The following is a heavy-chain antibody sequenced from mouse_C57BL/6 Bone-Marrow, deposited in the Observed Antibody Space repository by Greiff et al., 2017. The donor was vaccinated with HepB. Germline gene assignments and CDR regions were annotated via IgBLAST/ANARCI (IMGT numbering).Heavy chain of an antibody. CDR3: ARGGMGSNLWYFDV. V-gene: IGHV1-18*01. D-gene: IGHD1-1*01. CDR1: GYTFTDYN. CDR2: INPNNGGT. Sequence: VQLKESGPELVKPGASVKIPCKASGYTFTDYNMDWVKQSHGKSLEWIGDINPNNGGTIYNQKFKGKATLTVDKSSSTAYMELRSLTSEDTAVYYCARGGMGSNLWYFDVWGTVTTVTVSS. J-gene: IGHJ1*03.